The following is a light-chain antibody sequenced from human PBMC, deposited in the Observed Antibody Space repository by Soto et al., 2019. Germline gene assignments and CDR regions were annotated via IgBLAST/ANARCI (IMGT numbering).Light chain of an antibody. J-gene: IGKJ1*01. CDR3: QQYNNYPWT. Sequence: DIQMTQSPSTLSASVGDRVTITCRASQSISSWLAWYQQKPGKAPKLLIYKASSLESGVPSRFSGSGSGTEFALTVSSLQPDDFAAYYCQQYNNYPWTFSKGTKVEIK. CDR2: KAS. V-gene: IGKV1-5*03. CDR1: QSISSW.